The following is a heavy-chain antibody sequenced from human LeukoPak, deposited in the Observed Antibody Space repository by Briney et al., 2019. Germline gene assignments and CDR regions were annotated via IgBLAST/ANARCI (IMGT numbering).Heavy chain of an antibody. Sequence: GASVKVSCKTSGGTFSSYAMSWVRQAPGKGVEWKGGIITIFGTANYAQKFQGRVTITAGESTSTAYMELSSLRSEDTAVYYWARGAVDCSSTSCYGDNWFDPWGQGTLVTVSS. D-gene: IGHD2-2*01. V-gene: IGHV1-69*13. CDR3: ARGAVDCSSTSCYGDNWFDP. CDR1: GGTFSSYA. J-gene: IGHJ5*02. CDR2: IITIFGTA.